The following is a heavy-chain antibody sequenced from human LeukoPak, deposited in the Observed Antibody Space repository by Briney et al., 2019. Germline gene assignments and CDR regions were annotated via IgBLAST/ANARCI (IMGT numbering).Heavy chain of an antibody. J-gene: IGHJ4*02. D-gene: IGHD3-22*01. CDR1: GGSISSYY. CDR3: ASGGHYYDSSGYYYR. CDR2: IYYSGST. V-gene: IGHV4-59*01. Sequence: SETLSLPCTVSGGSISSYYWSWIRQPPGKGLEWIGYIYYSGSTNYNPSLKSRVTISVDTSKNQFSLKLSSVTAADTAVYYCASGGHYYDSSGYYYRWGQGTLVTVSS.